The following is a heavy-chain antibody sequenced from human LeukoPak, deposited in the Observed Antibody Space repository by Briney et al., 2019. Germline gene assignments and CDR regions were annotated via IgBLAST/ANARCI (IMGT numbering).Heavy chain of an antibody. J-gene: IGHJ4*02. CDR1: GFTFTTYE. CDR3: ARDIYGDEDFDY. V-gene: IGHV3-48*03. D-gene: IGHD3-10*01. CDR2: ITGSGDIK. Sequence: GGSLRLSCATSGFTFTTYEMNWVRQAPGKGLEWVSYITGSGDIKTYADPVKGRFTMSRDDAKNSVYLQMNSLRPEDTAVYYCARDIYGDEDFDYWGQGTLVSVSS.